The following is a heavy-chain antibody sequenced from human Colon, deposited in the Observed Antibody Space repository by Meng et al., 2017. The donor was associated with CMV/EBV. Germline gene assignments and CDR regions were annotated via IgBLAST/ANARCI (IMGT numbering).Heavy chain of an antibody. J-gene: IGHJ4*02. CDR2: ISGSGGTT. D-gene: IGHD6-19*01. V-gene: IGHV3-23*01. Sequence: GESLKISCVTSGFTFTTYAMTWVRQTPEKRLEWVATISGSGGTTYYADSVKGRFTIARDNAKNMLFLQMTSLRDEDTAVYFCAKDRTSGWSFDSWGQGTQVTVSS. CDR1: GFTFTTYA. CDR3: AKDRTSGWSFDS.